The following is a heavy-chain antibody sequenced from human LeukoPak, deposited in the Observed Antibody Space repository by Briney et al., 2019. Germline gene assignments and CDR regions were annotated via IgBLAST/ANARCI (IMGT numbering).Heavy chain of an antibody. D-gene: IGHD6-19*01. CDR1: GFTFSSYA. CDR3: ASRVRLAGTESGFDY. J-gene: IGHJ4*02. Sequence: GGSLRLSCAASGFTFSSYAMSWVRQAPGKGLEWVLVIYSADTTYYADSVKGRFTISRDSSKNTLYLQMNSLRVEDTAVYYCASRVRLAGTESGFDYWGQGTLVTVS. CDR2: IYSADTT. V-gene: IGHV3-66*01.